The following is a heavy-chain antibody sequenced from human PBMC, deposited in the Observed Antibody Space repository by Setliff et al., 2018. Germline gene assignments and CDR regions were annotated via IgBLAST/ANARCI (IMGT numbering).Heavy chain of an antibody. CDR1: GYTFDTYG. V-gene: IGHV1-18*01. Sequence: ASVKVSCKASGYTFDTYGISWVRQAPGQGLEWVGWISPYNGDKNSAQKLQDRVTITTDTSTTTVYMELRGLRSDDTATYYCARFRVSSGGYNYYAMDVWGQGTTVTVSS. D-gene: IGHD1-26*01. CDR2: ISPYNGDK. CDR3: ARFRVSSGGYNYYAMDV. J-gene: IGHJ6*02.